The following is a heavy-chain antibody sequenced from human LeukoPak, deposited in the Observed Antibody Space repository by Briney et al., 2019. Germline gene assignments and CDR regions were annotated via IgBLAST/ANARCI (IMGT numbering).Heavy chain of an antibody. D-gene: IGHD2/OR15-2a*01. J-gene: IGHJ3*02. V-gene: IGHV3-15*01. Sequence: GGSLRLSCAASGFTFSSYAMSWVRQAPGKGLEWVGRIKSKTDGGTTDYAAPVKGRFTISRDDSKNTLYLQMNSLKTEDTAVYYCTTDSDFLDAFDIWGQGTMVTVSS. CDR2: IKSKTDGGTT. CDR3: TTDSDFLDAFDI. CDR1: GFTFSSYA.